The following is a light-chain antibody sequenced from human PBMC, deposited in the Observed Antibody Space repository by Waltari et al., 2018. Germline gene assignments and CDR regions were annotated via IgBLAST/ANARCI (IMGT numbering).Light chain of an antibody. CDR2: VNN. CDR1: SSNIGAGHD. CDR3: QSFDSNVRGGVV. Sequence: QSILTQPTSVSGAPGQRVTISCTGSSSNIGAGHDVHWYQAFPGTAPKLLIYVNNKGPAGVPDRFTGSKSGSSASLAINGLQAEDEADYYCQSFDSNVRGGVVFGGGTKVTVL. V-gene: IGLV1-40*01. J-gene: IGLJ3*02.